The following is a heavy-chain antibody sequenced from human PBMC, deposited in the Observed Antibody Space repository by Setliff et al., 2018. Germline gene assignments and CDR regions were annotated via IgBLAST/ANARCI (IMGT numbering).Heavy chain of an antibody. CDR1: GFTFSTYA. V-gene: IGHV3-23*01. Sequence: PGGSMRLSCAASGFTFSTYAMSWVRQAPGKGLEWVSAISGGSGRTYYVATVKRRFTISRDDSKNTLYLQMNSLRAEDTGIYYCAKDRNFPNDVFDTWGQGTMVTVSS. J-gene: IGHJ3*02. CDR2: ISGGSGRT. CDR3: AKDRNFPNDVFDT.